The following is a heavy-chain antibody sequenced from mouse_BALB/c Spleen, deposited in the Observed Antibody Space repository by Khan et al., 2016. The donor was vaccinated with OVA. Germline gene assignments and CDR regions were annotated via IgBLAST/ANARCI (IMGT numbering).Heavy chain of an antibody. CDR3: SRTITTAKWYYYAMDY. CDR2: ISSGGHYT. D-gene: IGHD1-2*01. Sequence: EVELVESGGDLVKPGGSLKLSCAASGFTFSSYGMSWVRQTPDKRLEWVATISSGGHYTYFPDSVRGRFTISRDNAKNTLYLQMSSLKSEDTAMYYWSRTITTAKWYYYAMDYWGQGTSVTVSS. CDR1: GFTFSSYG. J-gene: IGHJ4*01. V-gene: IGHV5-6*01.